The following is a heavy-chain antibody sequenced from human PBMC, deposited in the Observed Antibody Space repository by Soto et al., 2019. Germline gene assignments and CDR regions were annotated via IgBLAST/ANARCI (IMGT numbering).Heavy chain of an antibody. Sequence: GSLRLSCAASGFTFSSYSMNWVRQAPGKGLEWVSSISSSSSYIYYADSVKGRFTISRDNAKNSLYLQMNSLRAEDTAVYYCARDPEMVTPPNYYYGMDVWGQGTTVTVSS. CDR3: ARDPEMVTPPNYYYGMDV. CDR2: ISSSSSYI. V-gene: IGHV3-21*01. J-gene: IGHJ6*02. CDR1: GFTFSSYS. D-gene: IGHD5-18*01.